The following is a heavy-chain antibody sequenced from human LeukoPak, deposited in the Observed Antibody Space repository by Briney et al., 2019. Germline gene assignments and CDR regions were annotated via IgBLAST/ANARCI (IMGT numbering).Heavy chain of an antibody. CDR3: ARDRVGATLGYYYYMDV. CDR2: IYYSGST. D-gene: IGHD1-26*01. V-gene: IGHV4-59*01. J-gene: IGHJ6*03. Sequence: SETLSLTCTVFGGSLSSYYWSWIRQPPGKGLEWWGNIYYSGSTNYNPSLKSRVTISVDTSKSQFSLKLSSVTAADTAVYYCARDRVGATLGYYYYMDVWGKGTTVTVSS. CDR1: GGSLSSYY.